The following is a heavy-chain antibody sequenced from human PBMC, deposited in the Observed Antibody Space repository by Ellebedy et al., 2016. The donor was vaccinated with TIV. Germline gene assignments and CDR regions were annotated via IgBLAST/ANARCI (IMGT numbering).Heavy chain of an antibody. CDR2: IKQDGSEK. CDR1: GIGFRNSW. CDR3: ARGRTGTYIHHAFDY. V-gene: IGHV3-7*03. Sequence: PGGSLRLSCAVSGIGFRNSWMSWVRQAPGKGLEWVANIKQDGSEKYYVDSVKGRFTISRDNAKNSLYLQMNSLRAEDTAVYYCARGRTGTYIHHAFDYWGQGALVTVSS. J-gene: IGHJ4*02. D-gene: IGHD1-14*01.